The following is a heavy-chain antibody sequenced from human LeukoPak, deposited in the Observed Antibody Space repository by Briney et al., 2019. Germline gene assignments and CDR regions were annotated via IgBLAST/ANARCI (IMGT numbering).Heavy chain of an antibody. D-gene: IGHD4-17*01. Sequence: SETLSLTCAVYGGSFSRYYWNWIRQPPGKGLEWIGEINHSGSTNYNPSLKSRVTISVDTSKNQFSLKLSSVTAADTAVYYCARAYGDYGRGVDYWGQGTLVTVSS. V-gene: IGHV4-34*01. J-gene: IGHJ4*02. CDR1: GGSFSRYY. CDR2: INHSGST. CDR3: ARAYGDYGRGVDY.